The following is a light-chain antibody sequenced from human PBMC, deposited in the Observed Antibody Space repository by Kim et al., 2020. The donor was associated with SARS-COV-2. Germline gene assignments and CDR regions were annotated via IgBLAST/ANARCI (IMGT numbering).Light chain of an antibody. V-gene: IGKV4-1*01. CDR2: WAS. CDR3: QQYYSTPRS. J-gene: IGKJ2*03. CDR1: QRVLYSSNNKSY. Sequence: RATINCKSSQRVLYSSNNKSYLAWYQQKPGQPPKLLIYWASTRESGVPDRFSGSGSGTDFTLTISSLQAEDVAVYYCQQYYSTPRSFGQGTKLEI.